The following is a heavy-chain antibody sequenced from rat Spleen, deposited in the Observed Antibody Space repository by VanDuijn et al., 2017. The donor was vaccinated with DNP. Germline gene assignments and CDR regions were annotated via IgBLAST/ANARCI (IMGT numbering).Heavy chain of an antibody. CDR2: LQSDGNT. CDR1: GFSLTGYN. D-gene: IGHD1-5*01. CDR3: ARDNIGTTWFAY. Sequence: QVQLKESGPGLVQPSQTLSLTCTVAGFSLTGYNVHWVRQPPGKGLEWMGRLQSDGNTDYNSVLKSRLSISRDTSKSQVFLQMNSLQPEDTATYYCARDNIGTTWFAYWGQGTLVTVSS. J-gene: IGHJ3*01. V-gene: IGHV2-41*01.